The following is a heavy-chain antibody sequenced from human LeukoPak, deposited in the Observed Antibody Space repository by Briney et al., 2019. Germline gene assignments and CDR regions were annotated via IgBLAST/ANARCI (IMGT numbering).Heavy chain of an antibody. CDR3: ARDRAAQGEGIAAADRYYYGMDV. J-gene: IGHJ6*02. V-gene: IGHV6-1*01. Sequence: SQTLSLTCAISGDSVSSNIAAWNWIRQSPSRGLEWLGRTYYRSKWYNDYAVSVKSRITINPDTSKNQFSLQLNSVTPEDTAVYYCARDRAAQGEGIAAADRYYYGMDVWGQGTTVTVSS. CDR1: GDSVSSNIAA. CDR2: TYYRSKWYN. D-gene: IGHD6-13*01.